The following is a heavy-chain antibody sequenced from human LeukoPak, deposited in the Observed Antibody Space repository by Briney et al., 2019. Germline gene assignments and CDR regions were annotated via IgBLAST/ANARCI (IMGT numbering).Heavy chain of an antibody. J-gene: IGHJ6*03. Sequence: QPGGSLRLSCAASGFTFSSYWMSWVRQAPGKGLEWVANIKQDGSEKYSVDSVKGRFTISRDNAKNSLDMQMNSLGAEDTAVYYCARVTSASVWRSYGSYYSYYYMDIWGKGTTVTVSS. CDR3: ARVTSASVWRSYGSYYSYYYMDI. D-gene: IGHD3-16*01. CDR1: GFTFSSYW. V-gene: IGHV3-7*01. CDR2: IKQDGSEK.